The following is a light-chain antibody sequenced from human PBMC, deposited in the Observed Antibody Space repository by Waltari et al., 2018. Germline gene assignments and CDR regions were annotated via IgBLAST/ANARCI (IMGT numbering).Light chain of an antibody. V-gene: IGLV3-1*01. Sequence: SSELTQPPSVSVSPGQTASLTCPGDILGSKYASWYQHKPGQSPLLVISQDINRPSGTPERFSGSKSGNTATLTISGTQAMDDADYYCQALGSNRWVFGGGTKLTVL. CDR3: QALGSNRWV. CDR1: ILGSKY. J-gene: IGLJ3*02. CDR2: QDI.